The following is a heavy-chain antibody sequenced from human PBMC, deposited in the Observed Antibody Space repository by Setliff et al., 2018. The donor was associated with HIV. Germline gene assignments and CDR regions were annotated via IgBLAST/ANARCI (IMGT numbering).Heavy chain of an antibody. J-gene: IGHJ6*03. CDR1: GGTFRGFG. CDR3: ATNPEMATINYYYYYMDV. Sequence: SVKVSCKSSGGTFRGFGISWVVQAPGQGLEWMGQIIPIFGTPRYAQKFQGRVTITADGSTSTVYMELSSLRSEDTAVYYCATNPEMATINYYYYYMDVWGKGTTVTVSS. V-gene: IGHV1-69*13. CDR2: IIPIFGTP. D-gene: IGHD5-12*01.